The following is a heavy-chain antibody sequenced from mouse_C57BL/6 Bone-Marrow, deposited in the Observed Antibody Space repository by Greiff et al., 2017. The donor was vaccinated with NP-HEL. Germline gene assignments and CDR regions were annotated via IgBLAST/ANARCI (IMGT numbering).Heavy chain of an antibody. D-gene: IGHD2-10*01. Sequence: EVKLVESEGGLVQPGSSMKLSCTASGFTFSDYYMAWVRQVPEKGLEWVANINYDGSSTYYLDSLKSRFIISRDNAKNILYLQMSSLKSEDTATYYCARDPYPYAMDYWGQGTSVTVSS. CDR3: ARDPYPYAMDY. V-gene: IGHV5-16*01. CDR2: INYDGSST. J-gene: IGHJ4*01. CDR1: GFTFSDYY.